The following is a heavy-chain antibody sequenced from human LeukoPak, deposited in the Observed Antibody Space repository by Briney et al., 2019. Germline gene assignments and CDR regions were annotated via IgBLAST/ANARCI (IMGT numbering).Heavy chain of an antibody. CDR3: ARGLVVNGFDP. V-gene: IGHV3-74*01. Sequence: PGGSLRLSCAASGFTFSTYWMHWVCQAPGKGLVWVSGINSDGSSTRCADSVKGRFTISRDNAKNSLYLQMNSLRGDDTAVYYCARGLVVNGFDPWGQGTLVTVSS. CDR1: GFTFSTYW. D-gene: IGHD2-2*01. CDR2: INSDGSST. J-gene: IGHJ5*02.